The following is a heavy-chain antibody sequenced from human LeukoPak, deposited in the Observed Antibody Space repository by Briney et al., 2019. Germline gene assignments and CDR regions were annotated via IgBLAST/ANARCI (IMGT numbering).Heavy chain of an antibody. J-gene: IGHJ4*02. CDR3: ARRAGAYSHPYDY. CDR1: GFTFSSYE. V-gene: IGHV3-53*01. CDR2: IYSDNT. D-gene: IGHD4/OR15-4a*01. Sequence: QTGGSLRLSCAASGFTFSSYEMKWVRQAPGKGLEWVSFIYSDNTHYSDSVKGRFTISRDNSKNTLYLQMNSLRAEDTAVYYCARRAGAYSHPYDYWGQGTLVTVSS.